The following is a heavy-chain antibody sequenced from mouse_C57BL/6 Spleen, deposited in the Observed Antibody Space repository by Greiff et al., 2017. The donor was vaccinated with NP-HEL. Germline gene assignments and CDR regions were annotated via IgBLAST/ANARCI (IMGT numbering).Heavy chain of an antibody. Sequence: QVQLQQSGPELVKPGASVKISCKASGYAFSSSWMNWVKQRPGKGLEWIGRIYPGDGDPNYNGKFKGKATLTAYKSSSTAYMQLSSLTSEDSAVYFCATITTVVATPAYWGQGTLVTVSA. CDR1: GYAFSSSW. CDR2: IYPGDGDP. D-gene: IGHD1-1*01. V-gene: IGHV1-82*01. J-gene: IGHJ3*01. CDR3: ATITTVVATPAY.